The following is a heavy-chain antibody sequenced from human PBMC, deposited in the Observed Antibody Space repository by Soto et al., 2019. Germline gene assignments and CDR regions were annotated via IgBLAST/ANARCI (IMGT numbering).Heavy chain of an antibody. D-gene: IGHD3-22*01. Sequence: GESLKISCKGSGYSFTSYWIGWVRQMPGKGLEWMGIIYPGDSDTRYSPSFQGQVTISADKSISTAYLQWSSLKASDTAMYYCARLNYYDSSGYTSYYYYGMDVWGQGTTVTVSS. CDR2: IYPGDSDT. V-gene: IGHV5-51*01. CDR1: GYSFTSYW. CDR3: ARLNYYDSSGYTSYYYYGMDV. J-gene: IGHJ6*02.